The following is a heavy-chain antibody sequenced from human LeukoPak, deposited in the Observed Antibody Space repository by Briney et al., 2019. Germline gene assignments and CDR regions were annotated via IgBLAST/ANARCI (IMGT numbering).Heavy chain of an antibody. CDR2: INHSGNT. J-gene: IGHJ3*02. CDR1: GGSFSGYY. Sequence: SETLSLTCAVYGGSFSGYYWSWIRQPPGKGLEWIGEINHSGNTNYNPSLKSRVTISVDTSKNQFSLKLSSVTAADTAVYYCASYIVGANNIWGQGTMVTVSS. D-gene: IGHD1-26*01. CDR3: ASYIVGANNI. V-gene: IGHV4-34*01.